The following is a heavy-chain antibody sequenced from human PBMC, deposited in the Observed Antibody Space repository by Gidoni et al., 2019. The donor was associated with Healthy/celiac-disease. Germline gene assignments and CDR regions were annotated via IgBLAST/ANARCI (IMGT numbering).Heavy chain of an antibody. CDR1: GGTFSSYA. J-gene: IGHJ5*02. CDR2: IIPILGIA. Sequence: QVQLVQSGAEVKKPGSSVKVSCKASGGTFSSYAISWVRQAPGQGLEWMGRIIPILGIANYAQKFQGRVTITADKSTSTAYMELSSLRSKDTAVYYCARDHYYYGSGSYYIGRRYNWFDPWGQGTLVTVSS. CDR3: ARDHYYYGSGSYYIGRRYNWFDP. D-gene: IGHD3-10*01. V-gene: IGHV1-69*09.